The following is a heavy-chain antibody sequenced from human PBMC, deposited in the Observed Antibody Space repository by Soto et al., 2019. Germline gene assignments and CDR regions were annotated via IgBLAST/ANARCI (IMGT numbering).Heavy chain of an antibody. V-gene: IGHV3-48*02. CDR1: GFTFTSYS. CDR3: VIGSLTAVATFDY. D-gene: IGHD2-21*02. J-gene: IGHJ4*02. CDR2: ISSNSRTI. Sequence: EVQLVESGGGLVQPGGSLRLSSAASGFTFTSYSMDWFRQAPGKGLECVSYISSNSRTIYYADSVKGRFTISRDKAKNSLCLKMKSMRDEDTAVDYFVIGSLTAVATFDYWGQGSLVIVSS.